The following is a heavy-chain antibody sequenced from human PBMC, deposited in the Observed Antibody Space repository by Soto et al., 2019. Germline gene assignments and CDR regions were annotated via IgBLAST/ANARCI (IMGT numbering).Heavy chain of an antibody. V-gene: IGHV3-74*03. D-gene: IGHD4-17*01. CDR3: VRHYGTA. Sequence: EVQLVESGGGLVQPGGSLRLSCAASGFTFSSYWMHWVRQAPGKGLVWVSRINTDGTITTNADSVKDRFTISRDNAKNTLYLQMNSLRAEDTAIYYCVRHYGTAWGQGTLVTVSS. CDR2: INTDGTIT. CDR1: GFTFSSYW. J-gene: IGHJ5*02.